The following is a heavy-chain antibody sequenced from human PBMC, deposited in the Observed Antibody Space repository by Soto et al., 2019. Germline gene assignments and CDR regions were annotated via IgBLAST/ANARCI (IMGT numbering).Heavy chain of an antibody. CDR3: ARRGYYYDSSGYYSS. Sequence: SETLSLTCAVYGGSFSGYYWSWIRQPPGKGLEWIGEINHSGSTNYNPSLKSRVTISVDTSKNQFSLKLSSVTAADTAVYYCARRGYYYDSSGYYSSWGQGTLVTVSS. V-gene: IGHV4-34*01. CDR2: INHSGST. J-gene: IGHJ4*02. CDR1: GGSFSGYY. D-gene: IGHD3-22*01.